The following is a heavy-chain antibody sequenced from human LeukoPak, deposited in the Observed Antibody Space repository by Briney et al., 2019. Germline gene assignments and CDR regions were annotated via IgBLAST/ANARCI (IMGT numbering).Heavy chain of an antibody. J-gene: IGHJ3*01. Sequence: ASVKVSCKASGYTFTSYGISWVRQAPGQGLEWMGWISAYNGNTNYAQKLQGRVTMTTDTSTSTVYMELSSLRSEDTAIYYCARIRDGYNDAYDLWGQGTVVTVPS. D-gene: IGHD5-24*01. CDR3: ARIRDGYNDAYDL. CDR2: ISAYNGNT. CDR1: GYTFTSYG. V-gene: IGHV1-18*01.